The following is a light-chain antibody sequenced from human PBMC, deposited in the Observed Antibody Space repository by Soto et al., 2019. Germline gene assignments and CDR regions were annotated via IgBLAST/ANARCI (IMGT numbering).Light chain of an antibody. CDR2: AAS. V-gene: IGKV1-13*02. CDR3: QQFNSYVSS. Sequence: AIQLTQSPSSLSASVGDRVTIACRASQDISSAVAWYQQKPGAPPNLLIYAASTLKSEVPSRFSGSGSGTYFTLTISSLQPEDFATYYCQQFNSYVSSFGQGTRLEIK. CDR1: QDISSA. J-gene: IGKJ5*01.